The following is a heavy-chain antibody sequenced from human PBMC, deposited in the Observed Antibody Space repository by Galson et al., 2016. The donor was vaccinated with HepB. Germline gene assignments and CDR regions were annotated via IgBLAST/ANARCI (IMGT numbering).Heavy chain of an antibody. CDR1: GFTFSSYV. D-gene: IGHD3-10*01. V-gene: IGHV3-23*01. CDR2: ISGSGGGT. J-gene: IGHJ6*02. Sequence: SLRLSCAAPGFTFSSYVLTWVRQAPGKGLEWVTSISGSGGGTNYADSVKGRFTMSRDNSKNTLYLQMNSLRAEDTAVYYCAKDREVEYYYYYGMDVWGQGTTVTVSS. CDR3: AKDREVEYYYYYGMDV.